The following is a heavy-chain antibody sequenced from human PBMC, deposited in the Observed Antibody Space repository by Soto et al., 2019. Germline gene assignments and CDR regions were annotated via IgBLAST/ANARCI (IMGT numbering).Heavy chain of an antibody. CDR3: AKAITTTRGYYYYGMDV. V-gene: IGHV3-23*01. J-gene: IGHJ6*02. CDR2: ISGSGGST. D-gene: IGHD4-17*01. Sequence: GSLRLSCAASGFTFSSYAMSWVRQAPGKGLEWVSAISGSGGSTYYADSVKGRFTISRDNSKNTLYLQMNSLRAEDTAVYYCAKAITTTRGYYYYGMDVWDQGTTVTV. CDR1: GFTFSSYA.